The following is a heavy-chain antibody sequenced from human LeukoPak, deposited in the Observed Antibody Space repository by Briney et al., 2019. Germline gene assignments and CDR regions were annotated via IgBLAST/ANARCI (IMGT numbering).Heavy chain of an antibody. CDR1: KLTFSDYA. V-gene: IGHV3-30*04. CDR2: TSYDGGNK. D-gene: IGHD4-17*01. J-gene: IGHJ4*02. CDR3: ATTYGAGFDY. Sequence: PGTSLRLSCAVSKLTFSDYAIHWVRQAPGKGLEWVSLTSYDGGNKHYTDSVKGRFTISRDNSKNTVYLQMSSLRRNDTAVYYCATTYGAGFDYWGQGTLVTVSS.